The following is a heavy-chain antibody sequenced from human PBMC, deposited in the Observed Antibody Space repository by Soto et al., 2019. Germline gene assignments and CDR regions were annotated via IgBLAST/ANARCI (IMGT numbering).Heavy chain of an antibody. CDR2: IHYSGST. D-gene: IGHD3-10*01. V-gene: IGHV4-59*08. J-gene: IGHJ4*02. CDR1: GGSISSYY. Sequence: SETLSLTCTVSGGSISSYYWSWIRQPPGNVLEWIGYIHYSGSTNYNPSLKSRVTMSVDTSKNQFSLKLSSVTAADTAVYYCARTTMIRGVIRHFDYWGQGTLVTVSS. CDR3: ARTTMIRGVIRHFDY.